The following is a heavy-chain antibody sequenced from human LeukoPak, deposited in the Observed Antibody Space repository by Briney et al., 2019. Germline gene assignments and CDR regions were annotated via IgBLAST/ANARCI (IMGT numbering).Heavy chain of an antibody. D-gene: IGHD2-2*01. V-gene: IGHV1-3*01. CDR2: INVGNGNT. J-gene: IGHJ3*02. Sequence: GASVKVSCKASGYTFTSYAMHWVRQAPGQRLEWMGWINVGNGNTKYSKKFKGRVTITRDTSASTAYIEMSSLRSEGTAVYYCAREPFNPDCSSTSCPDAFDIGGQARMATVPS. CDR1: GYTFTSYA. CDR3: AREPFNPDCSSTSCPDAFDI.